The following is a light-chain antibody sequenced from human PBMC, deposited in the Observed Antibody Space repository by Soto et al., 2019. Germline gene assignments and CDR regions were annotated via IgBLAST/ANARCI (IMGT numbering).Light chain of an antibody. Sequence: QSALTQPASVSGSPGQSITISCTGTTSDVGGYNYVSWYQLHPGKAPKLMIFEVTNRPSGVSYRFSGSKSGNTASLTISGLEAEEEADYFCSSYSISTAYLFGTGTKVTVL. V-gene: IGLV2-14*01. CDR3: SSYSISTAYL. CDR2: EVT. CDR1: TSDVGGYNY. J-gene: IGLJ1*01.